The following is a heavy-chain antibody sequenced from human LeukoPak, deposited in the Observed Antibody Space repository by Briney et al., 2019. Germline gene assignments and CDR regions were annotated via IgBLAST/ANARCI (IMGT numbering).Heavy chain of an antibody. V-gene: IGHV3-74*01. CDR1: GYTFSSYS. Sequence: GGSLRLSCAGTGYTFSSYSMNWVRQAPGKGLVWVSRINSDGSVTNYADSVKGRFTIFRDNAKNSLYLQMNSLRAEDTAVYYCAREERGYHLILRKDQYYYMDVWGKGTTVTVSS. CDR3: AREERGYHLILRKDQYYYMDV. D-gene: IGHD5-12*01. CDR2: INSDGSVT. J-gene: IGHJ6*03.